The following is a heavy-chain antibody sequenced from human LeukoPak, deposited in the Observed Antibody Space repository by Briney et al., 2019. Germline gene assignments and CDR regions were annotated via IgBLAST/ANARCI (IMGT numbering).Heavy chain of an antibody. D-gene: IGHD6-19*01. V-gene: IGHV1-69*13. Sequence: GVSVKVSCKASGGTFSSYAVSWVRQAPGQGLEWMGGIIPIFGTANYAQKFQGRVTITADESTSTAYMELSSLRSEDTAVYYCASQQYSSGWYYFDYWGQGTLVTVSS. CDR1: GGTFSSYA. CDR2: IIPIFGTA. J-gene: IGHJ4*02. CDR3: ASQQYSSGWYYFDY.